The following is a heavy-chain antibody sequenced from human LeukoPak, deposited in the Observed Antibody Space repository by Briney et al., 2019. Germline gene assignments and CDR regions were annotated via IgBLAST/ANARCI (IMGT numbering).Heavy chain of an antibody. CDR3: ARAMPPTYYDYDY. V-gene: IGHV3-74*01. J-gene: IGHJ4*02. Sequence: GGSLRLSCAASGFTFSSYWMHWVRQAPGKGLVWVSRINTDGSSTSYADSVKGRFTISRDNAKNSLYLQMNSLRAEDTAVYYCARAMPPTYYDYDYWGQGTLVTVSS. D-gene: IGHD3-3*01. CDR1: GFTFSSYW. CDR2: INTDGSST.